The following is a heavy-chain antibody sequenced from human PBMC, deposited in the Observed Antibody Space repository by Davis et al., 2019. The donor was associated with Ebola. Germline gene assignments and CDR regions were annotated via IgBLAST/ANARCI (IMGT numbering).Heavy chain of an antibody. CDR3: AKPLYSNYEGIYD. CDR2: MRYDDSDK. CDR1: GFTFRLYG. Sequence: GGSLRPSCAASGFTFRLYGMHWVRQAPGKGLEWLAFMRYDDSDKYYADSLKGRFTISRDISKNTLYLQMSSLRSEDTALYFCAKPLYSNYEGIYDWGQGTLVTVSS. V-gene: IGHV3-30*02. D-gene: IGHD4-11*01. J-gene: IGHJ4*02.